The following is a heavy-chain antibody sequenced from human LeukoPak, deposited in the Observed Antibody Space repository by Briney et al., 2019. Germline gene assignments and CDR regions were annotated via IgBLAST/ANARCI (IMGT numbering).Heavy chain of an antibody. CDR1: GFTFSSYA. V-gene: IGHV3-23*01. Sequence: QTGGSLRLSCAASGFTFSSYAMSWVRQAPGKGLEWVSAISGSGGSTGYADSVKGRFTISRDNAKNSLYLQMNSLRAEDTALYYCARASSSGYYLHFDYWGQGTLVTVSS. CDR2: ISGSGGST. D-gene: IGHD3-22*01. CDR3: ARASSSGYYLHFDY. J-gene: IGHJ4*02.